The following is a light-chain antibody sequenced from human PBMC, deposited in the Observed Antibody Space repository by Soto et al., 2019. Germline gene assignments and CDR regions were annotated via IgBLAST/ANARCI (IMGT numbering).Light chain of an antibody. CDR3: QQYGSSRT. CDR2: GAS. V-gene: IGKV3-20*01. J-gene: IGKJ1*01. Sequence: EIVLTQSPCTLDLSPWERVTLSCMASQSVSSSYLAWYQQKPGQAPRLLIYGASSRATGIPDRFSGSGSGTDFTLTISRLEPEDFAVYYCQQYGSSRTFGQGTKV. CDR1: QSVSSSY.